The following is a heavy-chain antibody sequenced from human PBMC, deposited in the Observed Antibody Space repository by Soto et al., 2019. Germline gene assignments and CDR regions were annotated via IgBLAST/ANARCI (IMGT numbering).Heavy chain of an antibody. CDR3: AKDQDNTDYYRMFDL. D-gene: IGHD1-26*01. CDR2: MSERTGPP. V-gene: IGHV3-23*01. CDR1: GFNFRRFA. Sequence: ELLLLESGGGVVQPGGSLRLSCAASGFNFRRFAMSWVRQAPGKGLEWVSGMSERTGPPLYSDSVKGRFTISRDNSKSALYLEMNSLRPEDTAVYYCAKDQDNTDYYRMFDLWGRGTPVTVSS. J-gene: IGHJ2*01.